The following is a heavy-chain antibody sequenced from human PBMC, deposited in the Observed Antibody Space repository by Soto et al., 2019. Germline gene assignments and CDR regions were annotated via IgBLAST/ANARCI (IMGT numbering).Heavy chain of an antibody. V-gene: IGHV3-23*01. CDR3: AKPRRATTAPDAFDI. CDR2: ISGSGGST. CDR1: GFTFSSYA. D-gene: IGHD1-26*01. J-gene: IGHJ3*02. Sequence: GGSLRLSCAASGFTFSSYARSWVRQAPGKGLEWVSAISGSGGSTYYADSVKGRFTISRDNSKNTLYLQMNSLRAEDTAVYYCAKPRRATTAPDAFDIWGQGTMVTVSS.